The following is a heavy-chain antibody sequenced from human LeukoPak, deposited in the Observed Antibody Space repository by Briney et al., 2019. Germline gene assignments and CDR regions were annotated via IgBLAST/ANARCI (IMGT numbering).Heavy chain of an antibody. CDR1: GFTFSSYW. CDR3: AKGISVYSYFAYSSYYMDV. Sequence: GGSLRLSCAASGFTFSSYWINWVRQAPGKGLAWVANIKQDGSEKYYVDSVKGRFTISRDNARNSLFLRMNSLRVEDTAVYYCAKGISVYSYFAYSSYYMDVWGKGTTVTISS. CDR2: IKQDGSEK. D-gene: IGHD5-18*01. V-gene: IGHV3-7*01. J-gene: IGHJ6*03.